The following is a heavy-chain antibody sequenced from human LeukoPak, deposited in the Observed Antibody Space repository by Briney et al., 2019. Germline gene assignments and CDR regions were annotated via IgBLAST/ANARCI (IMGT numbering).Heavy chain of an antibody. CDR3: AKGSYDILTGYYYYYYYGMDV. Sequence: PGGSLRLSCAASEFTFSSYGMHWVRQAPGKGLEWVAVISYDGSNKYYADSVKGRFTISRDNSKNTLYLQMNSLRAEDTAVYYCAKGSYDILTGYYYYYYYGMDVWGQGTTVTVSS. CDR1: EFTFSSYG. CDR2: ISYDGSNK. V-gene: IGHV3-30*18. J-gene: IGHJ6*02. D-gene: IGHD3-9*01.